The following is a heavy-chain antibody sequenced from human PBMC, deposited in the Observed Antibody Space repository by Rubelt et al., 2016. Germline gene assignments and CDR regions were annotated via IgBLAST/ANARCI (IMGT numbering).Heavy chain of an antibody. CDR2: ICSGGST. Sequence: GKGLEWVSVICSGGSTYYADSVKGRFTISRDNSKNTLYLQMNSLRAEDTAVYYCAKDRVAVAGTFDYWGQGTLVTVSS. V-gene: IGHV3-NL1*01. J-gene: IGHJ4*02. D-gene: IGHD6-19*01. CDR3: AKDRVAVAGTFDY.